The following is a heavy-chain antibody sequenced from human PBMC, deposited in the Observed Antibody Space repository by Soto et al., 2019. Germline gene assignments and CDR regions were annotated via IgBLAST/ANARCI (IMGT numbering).Heavy chain of an antibody. Sequence: QVKLVESRGGVVQPGRSLRLSCAASGFTFSSYGMHWVRQAPGKGLEWVAVISYDGSNKYYADSVKGRFTISRDNSKNSLYLQMNSLRAEDTAVYYCAKDSRIVVVTAPYDYWGQGTLVTVSS. CDR1: GFTFSSYG. D-gene: IGHD2-21*02. V-gene: IGHV3-30*18. CDR2: ISYDGSNK. J-gene: IGHJ4*02. CDR3: AKDSRIVVVTAPYDY.